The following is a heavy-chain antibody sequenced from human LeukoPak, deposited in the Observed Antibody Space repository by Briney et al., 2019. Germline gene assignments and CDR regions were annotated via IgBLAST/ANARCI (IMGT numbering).Heavy chain of an antibody. CDR3: ARLGDGYNLDY. V-gene: IGHV4-4*07. D-gene: IGHD5-24*01. J-gene: IGHJ4*02. CDR2: IYTSGST. CDR1: GGSISRYY. Sequence: SETLSPTCTVSGGSISRYYWSWMRQPAGKGLEWIGRIYTSGSTNYNPSLKSRVTMSVDTSKNQFSLKLSSVTAADTAVYYCARLGDGYNLDYWGQGTLVTVSS.